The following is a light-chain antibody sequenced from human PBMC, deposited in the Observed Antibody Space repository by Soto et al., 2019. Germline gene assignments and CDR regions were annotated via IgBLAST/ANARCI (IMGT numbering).Light chain of an antibody. J-gene: IGLJ1*01. CDR2: GNS. CDR1: SSNIGAGYD. CDR3: QSYDSSLSGPFYV. Sequence: QSVLTQPPSVSGAPGQRVTISCTGSSSNIGAGYDVHWYQQLPGTAPKLLIYGNSNRPSGAPDRFSGSKSGTSASLAITGLQAEDEADYYCQSYDSSLSGPFYVFGTGTKVTVL. V-gene: IGLV1-40*01.